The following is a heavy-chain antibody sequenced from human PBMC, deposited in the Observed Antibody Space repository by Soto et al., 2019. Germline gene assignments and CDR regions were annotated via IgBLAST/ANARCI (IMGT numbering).Heavy chain of an antibody. CDR1: GFTYSSYA. CDR2: ISGSGGST. D-gene: IGHD6-19*01. J-gene: IGHJ4*02. CDR3: AKPLYSSGWSKFDY. V-gene: IGHV3-23*01. Sequence: GGYLRLSCAASGFTYSSYAVSWVRQAPGKGLAWVSGISGSGGSTYYADSVNGRFTISRDNSKNTLYLQMNSLRAEDTAVYYCAKPLYSSGWSKFDYRGQGTLVTVSS.